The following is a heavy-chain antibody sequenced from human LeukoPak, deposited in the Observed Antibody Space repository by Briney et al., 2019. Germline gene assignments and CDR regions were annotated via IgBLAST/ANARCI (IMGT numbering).Heavy chain of an antibody. CDR1: GFTVSSNY. V-gene: IGHV3-53*01. J-gene: IGHJ4*02. CDR3: ASESPLYYGGNSGY. CDR2: IYSDDTT. Sequence: PGGSLRLSCAASGFTVSSNYMSWVRQAPGKGLEYVSLIYSDDTTYYADSVKGRFTISRDNSKNTLYLQMNSLRAEDTAVYYCASESPLYYGGNSGYWGQGTLVTVSS. D-gene: IGHD4-23*01.